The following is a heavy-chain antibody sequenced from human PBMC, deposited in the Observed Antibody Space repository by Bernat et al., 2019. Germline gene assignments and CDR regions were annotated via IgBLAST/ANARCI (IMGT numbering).Heavy chain of an antibody. J-gene: IGHJ2*01. CDR1: GGSISSGGYY. CDR3: AETKGDYADNWYFDI. CDR2: IYYSGST. V-gene: IGHV4-31*03. Sequence: QVQLQESGPGLVKPSQTLSLTCTVSGGSISSGGYYWSWIRQPPGKGLEWIGYIYYSGSTYYNPSLKSRVTISVDTSKNQFSLKLSSVTAADTAVYYCAETKGDYADNWYFDIWGRGTLVTVSS. D-gene: IGHD4-17*01.